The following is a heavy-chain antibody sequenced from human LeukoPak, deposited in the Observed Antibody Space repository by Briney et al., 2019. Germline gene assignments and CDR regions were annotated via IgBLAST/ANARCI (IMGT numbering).Heavy chain of an antibody. CDR1: GGSFSGYY. Sequence: PSETLSLTCAVYGGSFSGYYWSWIRQPPGKGLEWIGEINHSGSTNYNPSLKSRVTISVDTSKNQFSLKLSSVTAADTAVYYCAATTVTTYYYYYMDVWGKGTTVTISS. CDR3: AATTVTTYYYYYMDV. CDR2: INHSGST. D-gene: IGHD4-17*01. V-gene: IGHV4-34*01. J-gene: IGHJ6*03.